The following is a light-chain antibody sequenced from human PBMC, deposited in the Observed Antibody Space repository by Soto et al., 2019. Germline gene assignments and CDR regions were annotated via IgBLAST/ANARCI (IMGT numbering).Light chain of an antibody. CDR1: SSDVGGYNY. Sequence: QSALTQPRSVSGSPGQSVTIACTGTSSDVGGYNYVSWYQQHPGKAPKLMIYDVSNRPSGVPDRFSGSKSGNTAYLTISVLQAEDEADYYCCSYAGSSQDVFGTGTKVTV. CDR3: CSYAGSSQDV. J-gene: IGLJ1*01. CDR2: DVS. V-gene: IGLV2-11*01.